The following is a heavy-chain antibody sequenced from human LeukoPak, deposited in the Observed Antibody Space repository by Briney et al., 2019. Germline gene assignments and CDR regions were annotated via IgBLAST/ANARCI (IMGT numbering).Heavy chain of an antibody. CDR1: GGSFSDYY. CDR2: INHSGST. Sequence: PSETLSLTCAVYGGSFSDYYWSWIRQPPGEGLEWIGEINHSGSTNYNPSLKSRVTISVDTSKNQFSLKLSSVTAADTAVYYCARVKVIDAFDIWGQGTMVTVSS. CDR3: ARVKVIDAFDI. J-gene: IGHJ3*02. V-gene: IGHV4-34*01. D-gene: IGHD3-22*01.